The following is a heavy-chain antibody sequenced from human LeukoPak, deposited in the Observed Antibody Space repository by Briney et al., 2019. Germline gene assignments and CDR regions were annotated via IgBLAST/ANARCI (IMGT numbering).Heavy chain of an antibody. J-gene: IGHJ4*02. CDR2: IIPIFGTA. V-gene: IGHV1-69*01. D-gene: IGHD2-21*02. CDR3: ARGIVVVTAPPNDYYFDY. CDR1: GSTFSSYA. Sequence: GASVKVSCKASGSTFSSYAISWVRQAPGQGLEWMGGIIPIFGTANYAQKFQGRVTITADESTSTAYMELSSLRSEDTAVYYCARGIVVVTAPPNDYYFDYWGQGTLVTVSS.